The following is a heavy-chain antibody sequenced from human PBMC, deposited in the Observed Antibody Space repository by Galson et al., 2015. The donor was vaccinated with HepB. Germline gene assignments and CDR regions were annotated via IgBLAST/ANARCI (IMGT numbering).Heavy chain of an antibody. CDR3: ARQGKGDDFWSGHLDGMDV. Sequence: ETLSLTCTVSGGSISSSSFYWGWIRQPPGKGLEWIGSINYIGNTYYNPSLKSRVTISVDTSKNQFSLKLNSVTAADTAVFYCARQGKGDDFWSGHLDGMDVWGQGTTVTVSS. D-gene: IGHD3-3*01. V-gene: IGHV4-39*01. CDR1: GGSISSSSFY. CDR2: INYIGNT. J-gene: IGHJ6*02.